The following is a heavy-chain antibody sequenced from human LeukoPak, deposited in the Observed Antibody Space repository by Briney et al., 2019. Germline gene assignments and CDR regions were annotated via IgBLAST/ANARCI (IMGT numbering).Heavy chain of an antibody. CDR1: GGSISSYY. D-gene: IGHD3-9*01. Sequence: SSETLSLTCTVSGGSISSYYRSWIRQPAGKGLEWMGRIYTGGSTNYNPTHKSRVTMSVDTSKNQFSLKLSSVTAADTSVYYCARETPHDLVLRYFDWFSTPTYFQHWGQGALITVSS. CDR3: ARETPHDLVLRYFDWFSTPTYFQH. J-gene: IGHJ1*01. CDR2: IYTGGST. V-gene: IGHV4-4*07.